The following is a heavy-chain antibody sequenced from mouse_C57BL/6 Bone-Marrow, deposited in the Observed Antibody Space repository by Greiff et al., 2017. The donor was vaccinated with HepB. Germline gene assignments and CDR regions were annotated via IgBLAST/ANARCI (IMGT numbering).Heavy chain of an antibody. CDR1: GFTFSDYY. Sequence: EVMLVESEGGLVQPGSSMKLSCTASGFTFSDYYMAWVRQVPEKGLEWVANINYDGSSTYYLDSLKSRFIISRDNAKNILYLQMSSLKSEDTATYYFARDDYDGNGAMDYWGQGTSVTVSS. V-gene: IGHV5-16*01. D-gene: IGHD2-4*01. J-gene: IGHJ4*01. CDR3: ARDDYDGNGAMDY. CDR2: INYDGSST.